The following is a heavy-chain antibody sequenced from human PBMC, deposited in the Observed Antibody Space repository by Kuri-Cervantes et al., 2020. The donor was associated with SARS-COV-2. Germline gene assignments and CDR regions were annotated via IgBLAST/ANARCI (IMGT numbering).Heavy chain of an antibody. CDR1: GYTFTSDG. D-gene: IGHD3-3*01. CDR2: INPTSGGT. CDR3: AVGFWSGYYALGGGSYFDY. Sequence: ASVKVSCKASGYTFTSDGISWVRQAPGQGLEWMGWINPTSGGTNYAQKFQGWVTMTRDTSISTAYMELSRLRSDDTAVYYCAVGFWSGYYALGGGSYFDYWGQGTLVTVSS. V-gene: IGHV1-2*04. J-gene: IGHJ4*02.